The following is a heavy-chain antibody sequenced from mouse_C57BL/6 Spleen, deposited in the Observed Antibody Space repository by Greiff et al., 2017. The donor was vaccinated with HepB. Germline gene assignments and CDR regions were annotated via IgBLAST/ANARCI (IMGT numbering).Heavy chain of an antibody. J-gene: IGHJ4*01. Sequence: VQLQQPGAELVRPGTSVKLSCKASGYTFTSYWMHWVKQRPGQGLEWIGVIDPSDSYTNYNQKFKGKATLTVDTSSSTAYMQLSSLTSEDSAVYYCARLDYGSTMDYWGQGTSVTVSS. CDR3: ARLDYGSTMDY. D-gene: IGHD1-1*01. V-gene: IGHV1-59*01. CDR2: IDPSDSYT. CDR1: GYTFTSYW.